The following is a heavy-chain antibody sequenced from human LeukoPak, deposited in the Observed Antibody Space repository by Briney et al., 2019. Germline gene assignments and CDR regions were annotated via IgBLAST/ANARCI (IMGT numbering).Heavy chain of an antibody. CDR2: LRPTDGYT. Sequence: PSETLSLTCTVSGGSITSYFLTWVRQSAGKGLEFIGRLRPTDGYTNYNPSLKSRVSMSLYTSKKQLSLELTSVTAADTAVYYCARECALGYGDYWYFDLWGRGTLVTVSS. CDR3: ARECALGYGDYWYFDL. CDR1: GGSITSYF. V-gene: IGHV4-4*07. J-gene: IGHJ2*01. D-gene: IGHD4-17*01.